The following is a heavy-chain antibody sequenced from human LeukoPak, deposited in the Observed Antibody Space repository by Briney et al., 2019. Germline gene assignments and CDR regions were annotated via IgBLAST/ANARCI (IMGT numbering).Heavy chain of an antibody. J-gene: IGHJ4*02. D-gene: IGHD6-6*01. CDR2: ISYDGSNK. V-gene: IGHV3-30*03. CDR1: GFTFSSYG. CDR3: AREFEYSSSYFDY. Sequence: GGSLRLSCAASGFTFSSYGMHWVRQAPGKGLEWVAVISYDGSNKYYADSVKGRFTISRDNAKNLLYLQMNSLRAEDTAVYYCAREFEYSSSYFDYWGQGTLVAVSS.